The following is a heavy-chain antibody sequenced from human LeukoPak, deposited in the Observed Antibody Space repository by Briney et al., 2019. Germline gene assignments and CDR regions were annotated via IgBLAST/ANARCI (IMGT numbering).Heavy chain of an antibody. CDR1: GYTFTNSY. D-gene: IGHD5-24*01. CDR3: ARIRDGYNDAYDI. CDR2: INPDGGNT. Sequence: ASVKVSCKASGYTFTNSYIHWVRQAAGQVLEWTGLINPDGGNTNYAQNFQGRVTLTRDTSTSTVYMELSSLRSEDTAIYYSARIRDGYNDAYDIWGQGTVVTVPS. V-gene: IGHV1-46*01. J-gene: IGHJ3*02.